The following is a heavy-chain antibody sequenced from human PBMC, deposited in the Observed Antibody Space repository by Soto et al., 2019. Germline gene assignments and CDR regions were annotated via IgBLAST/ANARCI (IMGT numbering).Heavy chain of an antibody. J-gene: IGHJ4*02. CDR1: GFTFSSYG. CDR2: IWYDGSNK. D-gene: IGHD3-3*01. V-gene: IGHV3-33*01. Sequence: QVQLVESGGGVVQPGRSLRLSCAASGFTFSSYGMHWVRQAPGKGLEWVAVIWYDGSNKYYADSVKGRFTISRDNSKNTLYLHMNSLRAEDTAVYYCARDWAPRVVTPMRYPYFDYWGQGTLVTVSS. CDR3: ARDWAPRVVTPMRYPYFDY.